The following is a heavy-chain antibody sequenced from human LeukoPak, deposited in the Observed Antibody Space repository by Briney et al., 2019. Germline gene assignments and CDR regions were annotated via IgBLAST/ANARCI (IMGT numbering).Heavy chain of an antibody. V-gene: IGHV4-39*07. CDR3: TTGGRQQRDDY. CDR1: GGSISSSSYY. Sequence: PSETLSLTCTVSGGSISSSSYYWGWIRQPPGKGLEWIGSIYYSGSTYYNPSLKSRVTISVDTSKNQFSLKLSSVTAADTAVYYCTTGGRQQRDDYWGQGTLVTVSS. J-gene: IGHJ4*02. CDR2: IYYSGST. D-gene: IGHD6-13*01.